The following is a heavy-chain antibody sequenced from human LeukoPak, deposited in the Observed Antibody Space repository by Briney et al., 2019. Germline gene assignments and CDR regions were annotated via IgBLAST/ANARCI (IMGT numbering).Heavy chain of an antibody. Sequence: GGSLRLSCGASGFTFSSFTMTWVRQAPRKGLEWVSTIGGSGASTYYAGSVKGRFTISRDNSKNTLSLQMNSLRAEDSAIYYCAKNYYGSGTMGGYWGQGTLVTVSS. CDR1: GFTFSSFT. V-gene: IGHV3-23*01. CDR2: IGGSGAST. D-gene: IGHD3-10*01. J-gene: IGHJ4*02. CDR3: AKNYYGSGTMGGY.